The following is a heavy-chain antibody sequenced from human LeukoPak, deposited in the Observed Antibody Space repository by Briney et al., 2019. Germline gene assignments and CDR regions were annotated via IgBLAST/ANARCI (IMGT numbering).Heavy chain of an antibody. V-gene: IGHV1-18*01. Sequence: ASVKVSCKASGYIFTTYGITWVRQAPGQGLEWMGWISSYNGNTNYAQNLRARVTMTTDTSTSTAYMELRSLRSDDTAIYYCARDGHSSSWPYYFDYWGQGTLVTVSS. J-gene: IGHJ4*02. D-gene: IGHD6-13*01. CDR2: ISSYNGNT. CDR1: GYIFTTYG. CDR3: ARDGHSSSWPYYFDY.